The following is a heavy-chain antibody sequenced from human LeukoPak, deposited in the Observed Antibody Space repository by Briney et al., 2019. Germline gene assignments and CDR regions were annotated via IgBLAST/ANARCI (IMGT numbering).Heavy chain of an antibody. J-gene: IGHJ4*02. CDR3: ARISHGWFDY. CDR1: GFTVSSNY. V-gene: IGHV3-53*01. Sequence: GGSLRLSCAASGFTVSSNYMSWVRQAPGKGLEWVSVIYSSGRTYYVDSVKGRLTISRDNSKNTLYLQMNSLRAEDTAVYYCARISHGWFDYWGQGTLVTVSS. D-gene: IGHD6-19*01. CDR2: IYSSGRT.